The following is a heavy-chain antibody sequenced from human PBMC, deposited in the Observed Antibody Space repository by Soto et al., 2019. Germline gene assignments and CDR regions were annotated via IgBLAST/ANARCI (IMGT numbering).Heavy chain of an antibody. D-gene: IGHD3-16*02. CDR3: VRGRVMITFGVVIVIDY. CDR1: GYTFTSYD. Sequence: QVQLVQSGAAMKKPGASVKVSCKASGYTFTSYDINWVRQATGQGLEWMGWINPNTGYTDYAQKFQDRVTMTGNTSITTAYMELSSLTSEDTAVYYCVRGRVMITFGVVIVIDYWGQGSPVTVSS. J-gene: IGHJ4*02. CDR2: INPNTGYT. V-gene: IGHV1-8*01.